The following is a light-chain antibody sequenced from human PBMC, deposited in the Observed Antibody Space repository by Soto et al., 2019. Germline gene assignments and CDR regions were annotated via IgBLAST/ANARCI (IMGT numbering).Light chain of an antibody. Sequence: DIQMTQSPSSLSPSVGDRVTITCRASRSISDWVDWYQQKPGKAPELLIFDASNFKSGVSSRFRGSGSGTGFTLTISWRRADDVAAYYCLQYSSHSRTFGKGTKVDLK. J-gene: IGKJ1*01. V-gene: IGKV1-5*01. CDR3: LQYSSHSRT. CDR2: DAS. CDR1: RSISDW.